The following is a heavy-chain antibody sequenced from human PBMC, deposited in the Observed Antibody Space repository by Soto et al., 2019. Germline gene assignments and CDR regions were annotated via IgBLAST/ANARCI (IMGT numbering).Heavy chain of an antibody. Sequence: QITLKESGPTLVKPTQTLTLTYTFSGFSLSTSGVGVGWIRQPPGKALEWLALIYWDDDKRYSPSLKSRLTITKDTSKNQVVLTMTNMDPVDTATYYCAHDVVVVAATPAEYFQHWGQGTLVTVSS. CDR2: IYWDDDK. J-gene: IGHJ1*01. V-gene: IGHV2-5*02. D-gene: IGHD2-15*01. CDR3: AHDVVVVAATPAEYFQH. CDR1: GFSLSTSGVG.